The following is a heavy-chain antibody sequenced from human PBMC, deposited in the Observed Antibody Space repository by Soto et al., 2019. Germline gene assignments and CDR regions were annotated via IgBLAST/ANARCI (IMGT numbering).Heavy chain of an antibody. CDR3: ARGAYCGGDCYLTPFDY. CDR1: GGSISSSSYY. V-gene: IGHV4-39*01. J-gene: IGHJ4*02. CDR2: IYYSGST. D-gene: IGHD2-21*02. Sequence: QLQLQESGPGLVKPSETLSLTCTVSGGSISSSSYYWGWIRQPPGKGLEWIVSIYYSGSTYYNPSLKSRVTISVDTSKNQFSLKLSSVTAADTAVYYCARGAYCGGDCYLTPFDYWGQGTLVTVFS.